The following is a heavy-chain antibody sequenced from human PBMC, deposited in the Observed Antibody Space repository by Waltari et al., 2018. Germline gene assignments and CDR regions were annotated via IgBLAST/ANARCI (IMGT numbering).Heavy chain of an antibody. CDR1: GGTFSSYA. Sequence: QVQLVQSGAEVKKPGSSVKVSCKASGGTFSSYAISWVRQAPGQGLEWMGGISNIFGTAKYGKKGQGRGTIAADEATSTAEMVLGSLRAEDTAVYYCARGSNVGLELVRPWYFDIWGRGTLVTVSS. CDR2: ISNIFGTA. J-gene: IGHJ2*01. CDR3: ARGSNVGLELVRPWYFDI. V-gene: IGHV1-69*01. D-gene: IGHD1-7*01.